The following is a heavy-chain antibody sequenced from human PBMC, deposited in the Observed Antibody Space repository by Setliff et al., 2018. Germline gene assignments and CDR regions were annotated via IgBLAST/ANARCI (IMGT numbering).Heavy chain of an antibody. Sequence: GGSLRLSCAASGFTFSNYYMTWIRQAPGKGLEWISYIHDSGNPTYYADSVKGRFTVSRDNAKNSLYLQMNSLRAEDTAVYYCCSGSYLFVYWGQGSLVTVSS. D-gene: IGHD1-26*01. CDR2: IHDSGNPT. CDR3: CSGSYLFVY. J-gene: IGHJ4*02. V-gene: IGHV3-11*01. CDR1: GFTFSNYY.